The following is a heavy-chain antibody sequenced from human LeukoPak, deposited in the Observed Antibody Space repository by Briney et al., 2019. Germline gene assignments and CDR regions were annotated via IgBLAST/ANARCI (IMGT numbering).Heavy chain of an antibody. CDR3: ARDPDYYYYYMDV. Sequence: GGSLRLSCEVSGFTFNSYVMSWVRRAPGKGLEWVSYISSSSSTIYYADSVKGRFTISRDNAKNSLYLQMNSLRADDTAVYYCARDPDYYYYYMDVWGKGNTVTVSS. V-gene: IGHV3-48*01. J-gene: IGHJ6*03. CDR1: GFTFNSYV. CDR2: ISSSSSTI.